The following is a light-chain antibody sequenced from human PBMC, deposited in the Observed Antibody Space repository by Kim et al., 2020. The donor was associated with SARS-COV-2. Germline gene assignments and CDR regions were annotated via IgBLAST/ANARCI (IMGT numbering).Light chain of an antibody. CDR1: SGYSSYT. V-gene: IGLV4-69*02. Sequence: QLVLTQSPSASASPGASVKLTCTLSSGYSSYTIAWHQQQPEKGPRYLMQLKSDGSHSKGDGIPDRFSGSSSGAERYLTISSLRSEDEADYYCQTWVTGAWVFGGGTQLTVL. J-gene: IGLJ3*02. CDR2: LKSDGSH. CDR3: QTWVTGAWV.